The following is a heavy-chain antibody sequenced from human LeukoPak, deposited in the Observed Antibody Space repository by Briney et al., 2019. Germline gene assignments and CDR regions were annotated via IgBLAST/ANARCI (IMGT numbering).Heavy chain of an antibody. CDR1: GYTFTNYA. Sequence: ASVKVSCKGSGYTFTNYAVHWVRQAPGQRLDWLGWINPGNGDTKYSQNFQGRVTVTSDTSAATAYVELNSLTSEDTAVYYCARERWHCRVNCYSVYYYALDVWGQGTTVTVSS. V-gene: IGHV1-3*01. CDR2: INPGNGDT. J-gene: IGHJ6*02. D-gene: IGHD2-15*01. CDR3: ARERWHCRVNCYSVYYYALDV.